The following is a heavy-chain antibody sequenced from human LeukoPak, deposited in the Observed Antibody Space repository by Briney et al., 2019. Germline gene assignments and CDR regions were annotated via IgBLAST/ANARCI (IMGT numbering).Heavy chain of an antibody. J-gene: IGHJ4*02. CDR2: INPNTGGT. D-gene: IGHD3-22*01. CDR1: GYTFTGYY. CDR3: ARAPMIVVVFPPRLDF. Sequence: ASVKVSCKTSGYTFTGYYMHWVRQAPGQGLEWMGWINPNTGGTNYAQKFQGRVTMTSDTSISTVYMELSSLKSDDTAMYYCARAPMIVVVFPPRLDFWGQGTLVTVSS. V-gene: IGHV1-2*02.